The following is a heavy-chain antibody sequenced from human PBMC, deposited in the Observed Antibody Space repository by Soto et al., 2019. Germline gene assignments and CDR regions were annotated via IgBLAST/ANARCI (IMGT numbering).Heavy chain of an antibody. Sequence: EVQLVESGGGLVQPGGSLKLSCAASGFIFSGSAVHWVRQASGKGLEWVGRILSKAGNYATAYPASMKXXXXXXXXXSXXXXXXXXXXXXXXDXXVXXXIRGGSPYYYDYWGQGTLVAVS. CDR2: ILSKAGNYAT. CDR3: IRGGSPYYYDY. J-gene: IGHJ4*02. CDR1: GFIFSGSA. D-gene: IGHD3-3*02. V-gene: IGHV3-73*01.